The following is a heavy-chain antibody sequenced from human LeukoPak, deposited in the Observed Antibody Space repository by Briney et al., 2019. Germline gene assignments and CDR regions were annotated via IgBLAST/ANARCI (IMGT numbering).Heavy chain of an antibody. V-gene: IGHV3-48*04. J-gene: IGHJ4*02. CDR1: GFTFSSYS. CDR2: ISSSGSTI. D-gene: IGHD4-17*01. CDR3: GYGDYTGGFDY. Sequence: GGSLRLSCAASGFTFSSYSMNWVRQAPGKGLEWVSYISSSGSTIYYADSVKGRFTISRDNAKNSLYLQMNSLRAEDTAVYYCGYGDYTGGFDYWGQGTLVTVSS.